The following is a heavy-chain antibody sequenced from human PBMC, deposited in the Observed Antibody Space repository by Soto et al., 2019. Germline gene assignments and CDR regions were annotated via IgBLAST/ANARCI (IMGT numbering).Heavy chain of an antibody. CDR3: TRGGDAYKNGH. V-gene: IGHV4-59*01. Sequence: PSETLSLTCTVSGGSISSYYWSWIRQPPGKGLEWIGFTHYSGSTNYNPSLKSRVTMSVDTSKNQFSLKLTSVNAADTAVYYCTRGGDAYKNGHWAQGTLVTVSS. J-gene: IGHJ1*01. D-gene: IGHD2-21*01. CDR1: GGSISSYY. CDR2: THYSGST.